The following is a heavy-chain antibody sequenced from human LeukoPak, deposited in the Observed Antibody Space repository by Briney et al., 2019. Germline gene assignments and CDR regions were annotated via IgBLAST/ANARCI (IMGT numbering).Heavy chain of an antibody. V-gene: IGHV4-39*01. Sequence: SETLSVTCSVSGGPSPTSSEFYAWGWVRQPPGRGLEWIGSIYYSGSTYYNPSLESRVTISMDTSRNQFSLKLSSVTGADTAVYYCARQVNHAFDIWGQGTMVIVSS. D-gene: IGHD1-14*01. J-gene: IGHJ3*02. CDR3: ARQVNHAFDI. CDR1: GGPSPTSSEFYA. CDR2: IYYSGST.